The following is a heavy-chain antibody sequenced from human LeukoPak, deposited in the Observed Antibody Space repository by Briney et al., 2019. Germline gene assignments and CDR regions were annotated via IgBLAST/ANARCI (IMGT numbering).Heavy chain of an antibody. CDR3: ARKAVAGTLDY. J-gene: IGHJ4*02. Sequence: GGSLRLSRAASGFTFSSYSMNWVRQAPGKGLEWVSSISSSSSYIYYADSVKGRFTISRDNAKNSLYLQMNSLRAEDTAVYYCARKAVAGTLDYWGQGTLVTVSS. D-gene: IGHD6-19*01. CDR2: ISSSSSYI. CDR1: GFTFSSYS. V-gene: IGHV3-21*01.